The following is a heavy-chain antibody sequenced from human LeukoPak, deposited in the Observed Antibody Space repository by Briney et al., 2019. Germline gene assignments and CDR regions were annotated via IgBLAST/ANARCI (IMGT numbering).Heavy chain of an antibody. Sequence: SGGSLRLSCAASGFTFSSYAMSWVRQAPGKGLEWVSAISCSGGSTYYTDSVKGRFTISRDNSKNTLDLQMNSLSAEDTAVYYCAKALGWQLLRQINWFDPWGQGTLVTVSS. D-gene: IGHD2-15*01. CDR2: ISCSGGST. J-gene: IGHJ5*02. V-gene: IGHV3-23*01. CDR3: AKALGWQLLRQINWFDP. CDR1: GFTFSSYA.